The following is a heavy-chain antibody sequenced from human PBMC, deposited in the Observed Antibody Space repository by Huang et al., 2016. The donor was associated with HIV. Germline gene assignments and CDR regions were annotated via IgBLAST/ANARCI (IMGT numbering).Heavy chain of an antibody. CDR3: AYSPYLVNWYFDL. Sequence: QITLKESGPTLVRPTQTLTRTCTVSGLSLTTGGVGVGWIRQPPGKALEWLSLIYWDDDKRYSPSLKSRVTITRDTSKNQVVLRMTNVDPGDTATYFCAYSPYLVNWYFDLWGRGILVTVSS. V-gene: IGHV2-5*02. CDR1: GLSLTTGGVG. CDR2: IYWDDDK. D-gene: IGHD3-10*01. J-gene: IGHJ2*01.